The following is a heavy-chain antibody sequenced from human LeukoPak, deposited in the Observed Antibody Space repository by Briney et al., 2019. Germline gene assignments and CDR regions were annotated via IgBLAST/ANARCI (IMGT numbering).Heavy chain of an antibody. V-gene: IGHV1-18*01. CDR2: ISAYNGNT. D-gene: IGHD3-22*01. Sequence: ASVKVSCKASGDTFSSYAISWVRQAPGQGLEWMGWISAYNGNTNYAQKLQGRVTMTTDTSTSTAYMELRSLRSDDTAVYYCARDLTVRGYDSSGYPDYWGQGTLVTVSS. CDR1: GDTFSSYA. J-gene: IGHJ4*02. CDR3: ARDLTVRGYDSSGYPDY.